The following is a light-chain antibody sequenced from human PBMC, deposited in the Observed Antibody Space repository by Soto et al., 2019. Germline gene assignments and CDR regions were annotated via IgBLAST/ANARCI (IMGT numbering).Light chain of an antibody. CDR2: DVI. CDR1: SSDVGGYNY. V-gene: IGLV2-14*03. Sequence: QSALTQPASVSGSPGQSITISCTGTSSDVGGYNYVSWYQHHPGKAPKLMIYDVINRPSGVSNRFSGSKSGNTASLTISGLQPEDEADYYCCSYTTSNTRQIVFGTGTKVTVL. CDR3: CSYTTSNTRQIV. J-gene: IGLJ1*01.